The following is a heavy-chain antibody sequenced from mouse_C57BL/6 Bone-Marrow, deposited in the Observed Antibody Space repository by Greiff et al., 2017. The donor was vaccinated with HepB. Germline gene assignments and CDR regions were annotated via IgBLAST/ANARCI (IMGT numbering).Heavy chain of an antibody. Sequence: QVQLQQSGAELARPGASVKLSCKASGYTFTSYGISWVKQRTGQGLEWIGEIYPRSGNTYYNEKFKGKATLTADKSSSTAYMGLRSLTSEDSAVYFCARDPVRNWYFGVWGTGTTVTVSS. CDR2: IYPRSGNT. CDR1: GYTFTSYG. V-gene: IGHV1-81*01. CDR3: ARDPVRNWYFGV. J-gene: IGHJ1*03.